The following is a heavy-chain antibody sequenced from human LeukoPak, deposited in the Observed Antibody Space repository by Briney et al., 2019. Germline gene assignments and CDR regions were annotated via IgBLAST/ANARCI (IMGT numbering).Heavy chain of an antibody. Sequence: GASVKVSCKASGYTFTSYDINWVRQATGQGLEWMGRMNPNSGNTGYAQKFQGRVTMTRNTSISTAYMELSSLRSEDTAVYYCASQNTDGPNPTVDYWGQGTLVTVSS. J-gene: IGHJ4*02. CDR2: MNPNSGNT. CDR1: GYTFTSYD. CDR3: ASQNTDGPNPTVDY. D-gene: IGHD5-24*01. V-gene: IGHV1-8*01.